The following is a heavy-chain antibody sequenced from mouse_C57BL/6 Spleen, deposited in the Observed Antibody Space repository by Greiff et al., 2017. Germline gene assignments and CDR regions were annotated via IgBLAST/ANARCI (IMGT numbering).Heavy chain of an antibody. CDR2: IDPSDSYT. Sequence: QVQLQQPGAELVRPGTSVKLSCKASGYTFTSYWMHWVKQRPGQGLEWIGVIDPSDSYTNYNQKFKGKATLTVDTSSSTAYMQVSSLTSEDSAVYYCARAGNYNYAMDYWGQGTSGTVSS. CDR1: GYTFTSYW. CDR3: ARAGNYNYAMDY. D-gene: IGHD2-1*01. J-gene: IGHJ4*01. V-gene: IGHV1-59*01.